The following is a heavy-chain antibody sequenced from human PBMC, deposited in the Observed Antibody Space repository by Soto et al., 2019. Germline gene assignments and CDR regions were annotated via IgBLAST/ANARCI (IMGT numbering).Heavy chain of an antibody. V-gene: IGHV3-30-3*02. D-gene: IGHD1-26*01. CDR2: ISYDGSNK. J-gene: IGHJ4*02. CDR1: GFTFSSYA. Sequence: QVQLVESGGGVVQPGRSLSLSCAASGFTFSSYAMHWVRQAPGKGLEWVAVISYDGSNKYYADSVKGRFTISRDNSKNTLYLQMNSLRAEDTAVYYCAKRTSGSYSWGQGTLVTVSS. CDR3: AKRTSGSYS.